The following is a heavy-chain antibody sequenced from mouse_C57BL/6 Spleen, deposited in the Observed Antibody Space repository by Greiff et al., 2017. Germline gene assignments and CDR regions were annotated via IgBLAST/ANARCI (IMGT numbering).Heavy chain of an antibody. CDR2: IYPGDGDT. CDR3: ARWGKYDGFAY. D-gene: IGHD2-14*01. J-gene: IGHJ3*01. V-gene: IGHV1-80*01. CDR1: GYAFSSYW. Sequence: QVQLQQSGAELVKPGASVKISCKASGYAFSSYWMNWVKQRPGKGLEWIGQIYPGDGDTNYNGKFKGKATLTADKSSSTAYMQLSSLTSEGSAVYFVARWGKYDGFAYWGQGTLVTVSA.